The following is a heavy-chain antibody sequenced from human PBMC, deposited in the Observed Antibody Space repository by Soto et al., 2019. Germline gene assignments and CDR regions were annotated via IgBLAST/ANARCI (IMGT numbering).Heavy chain of an antibody. J-gene: IGHJ4*02. CDR2: VWSDGSKE. CDR1: GFTFSTYG. CDR3: ARRSSGTHGVDY. V-gene: IGHV3-33*01. D-gene: IGHD1-26*01. Sequence: PGGSLRLSCAASGFTFSTYGVHWVRQAPGKGLEWVAVVWSDGSKEFYADSVKGRFTISRDNSKNTAYLQMNSLRAEDTAVYYCARRSSGTHGVDYWGQGTMVTVSS.